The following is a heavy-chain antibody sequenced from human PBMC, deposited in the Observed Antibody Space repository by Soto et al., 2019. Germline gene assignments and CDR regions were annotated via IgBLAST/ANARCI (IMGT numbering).Heavy chain of an antibody. CDR2: IYPGGVNI. J-gene: IGHJ4*02. CDR3: AKGGRQWLVTSDFNY. CDR1: GYSFTSHY. Sequence: ASVKVSCKAIGYSFTSHYIHWVRQAPGQGLEWMGTIYPGGVNIAYAQKFKGRVTISRDSSKNTVSLEMTSLRAEDTAVYYCAKGGRQWLVTSDFNYWGQGALVTVSS. D-gene: IGHD6-19*01. V-gene: IGHV1-46*01.